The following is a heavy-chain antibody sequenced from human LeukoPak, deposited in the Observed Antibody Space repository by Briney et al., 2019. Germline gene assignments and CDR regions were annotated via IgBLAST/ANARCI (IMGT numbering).Heavy chain of an antibody. V-gene: IGHV3-53*01. CDR1: GFTFTSYA. CDR2: IYSGGST. J-gene: IGHJ3*02. CDR3: ARGGSYLSAFDI. D-gene: IGHD1-26*01. Sequence: GGSLRLSCAASGFTFTSYAMSWVRQAPGKGLEWVSIIYSGGSTFYADSVKGRFTTPRDNSKNTLYLQMNSLRAEDTAVYYCARGGSYLSAFDIWGQGTMVTVPS.